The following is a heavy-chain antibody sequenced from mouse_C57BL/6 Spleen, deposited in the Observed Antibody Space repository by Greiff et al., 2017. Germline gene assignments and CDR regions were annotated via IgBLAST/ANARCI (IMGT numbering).Heavy chain of an antibody. V-gene: IGHV5-6*01. CDR2: ISSGGSYT. CDR1: GFTFSSYG. D-gene: IGHD3-2*02. CDR3: ARHMDSSGYAPPLY. Sequence: EVTLVESGGDLVKPGGSLKLSCAASGFTFSSYGMSWVRHTPDTRLEWVATISSGGSYTYYPDSVKGRFTISRDNAKNTLYLQMSSLKSEDTAMYYCARHMDSSGYAPPLYWGQGTLVTVSA. J-gene: IGHJ3*01.